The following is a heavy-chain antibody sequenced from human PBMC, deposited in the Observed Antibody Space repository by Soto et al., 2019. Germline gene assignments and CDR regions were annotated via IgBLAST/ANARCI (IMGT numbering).Heavy chain of an antibody. V-gene: IGHV4-30-4*01. CDR3: AREDPSQRGWFDP. J-gene: IGHJ5*02. CDR1: GGSISSGDYY. CDR2: IYYSGST. Sequence: QVQLQESGPGLVKPSQTLSLTCTVSGGSISSGDYYWSWLRQPPGKALEWIGYIYYSGSTYYNPSIKSRVTISVDKSKNQLSPKPSSVTAADTAVYYCAREDPSQRGWFDPWGQGTLVTVSS.